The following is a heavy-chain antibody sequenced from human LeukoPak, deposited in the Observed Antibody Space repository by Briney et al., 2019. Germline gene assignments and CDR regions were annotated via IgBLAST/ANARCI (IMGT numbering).Heavy chain of an antibody. Sequence: SGPTLVNPTPALTLTCTFSGFSLKSNGVGVGWFRQPPGKALEWLALIYWDDDNRYSPSLRSRLTITKDTSKNQVVLTMTNTDAVDTATYYCAHRAVSATGWFDPWGQGTLVTVSS. CDR2: IYWDDDN. V-gene: IGHV2-5*02. CDR3: AHRAVSATGWFDP. D-gene: IGHD6-19*01. J-gene: IGHJ5*02. CDR1: GFSLKSNGVG.